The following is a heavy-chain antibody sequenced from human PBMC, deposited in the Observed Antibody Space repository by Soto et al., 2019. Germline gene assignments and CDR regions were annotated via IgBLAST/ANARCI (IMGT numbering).Heavy chain of an antibody. D-gene: IGHD2-2*02. CDR3: ARGYCSSTSCYTFGKYYFDY. CDR1: GGTFSSYA. J-gene: IGHJ4*02. Sequence: ASVKVSCKASGGTFSSYAISWVRQAPGQGLEWMGGIIPIFGTANYAQKFQGRVTITADESTSTAYMELSSLRSEDTAVYYCARGYCSSTSCYTFGKYYFDYWGQVTLVTVSS. V-gene: IGHV1-69*13. CDR2: IIPIFGTA.